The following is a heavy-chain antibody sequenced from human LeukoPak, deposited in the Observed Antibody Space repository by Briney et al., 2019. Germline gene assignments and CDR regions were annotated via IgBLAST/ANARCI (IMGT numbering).Heavy chain of an antibody. V-gene: IGHV4-59*01. CDR1: GGSINNYY. J-gene: IGHJ4*02. CDR3: ARDSGSTAYGDNGVDD. Sequence: PSETLSLTCTVSGGSINNYYWNWIRQPPGKGLEWIGHIYNTGSTNYNPSLKSRVTISMDTSKNQFSLKLSSMTAADTAVYYCARDSGSTAYGDNGVDDWGQGTLVTVSS. CDR2: IYNTGST. D-gene: IGHD4/OR15-4a*01.